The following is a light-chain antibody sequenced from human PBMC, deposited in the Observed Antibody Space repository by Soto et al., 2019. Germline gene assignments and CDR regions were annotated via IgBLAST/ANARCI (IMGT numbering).Light chain of an antibody. CDR3: SSYTTSSTPGVV. V-gene: IGLV2-14*01. CDR1: SSDVGGYNY. Sequence: QSVPTQPASVSGSPGQSITISCTGTSSDVGGYNYVSWYQQHPGKAPKLMIYEVSNRPSGVSNRFSGSKSGNTASLTISGLRAEDEADYYCSSYTTSSTPGVVFGGGTKLTVL. J-gene: IGLJ2*01. CDR2: EVS.